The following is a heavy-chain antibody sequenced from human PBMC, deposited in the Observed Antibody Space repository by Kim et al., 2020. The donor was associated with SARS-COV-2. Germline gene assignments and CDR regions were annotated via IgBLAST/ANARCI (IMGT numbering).Heavy chain of an antibody. CDR3: ARDRAVYYYDSSGYDY. CDR1: GFTFSSYW. CDR2: IKQDGSEK. J-gene: IGHJ4*02. Sequence: GGSLRLSCAASGFTFSSYWMSWVRQAPGKGLEWVANIKQDGSEKYYVDSVKGRFTISRDNAKNSLYLQMNSLGAEDTAVYYCARDRAVYYYDSSGYDYWGQGTLVTVSS. V-gene: IGHV3-7*03. D-gene: IGHD3-22*01.